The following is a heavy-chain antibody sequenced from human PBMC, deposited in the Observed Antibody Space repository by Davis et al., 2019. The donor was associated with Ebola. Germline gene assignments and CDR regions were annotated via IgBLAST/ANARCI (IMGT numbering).Heavy chain of an antibody. CDR3: ARSFVAGDWYFDL. J-gene: IGHJ2*01. D-gene: IGHD6-19*01. CDR2: INHSGST. CDR1: GGSISSYY. Sequence: MPSETLSLTCTVSGGSISSYYWSWIRQPPGKGLEWIGEINHSGSTNYNPSLKSRVTISVDKSKNQFSLKLSSVTAADTAVYYCARSFVAGDWYFDLWGRGTLVTVSS. V-gene: IGHV4-34*01.